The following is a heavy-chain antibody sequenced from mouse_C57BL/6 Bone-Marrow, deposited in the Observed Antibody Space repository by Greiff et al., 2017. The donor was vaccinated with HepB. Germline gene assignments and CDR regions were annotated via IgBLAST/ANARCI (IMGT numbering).Heavy chain of an antibody. CDR1: GFTFSSYA. D-gene: IGHD2-4*01. Sequence: EVKLEESGEGLVKPGGSLKLSCAASGFTFSSYAMSWVRQTPEKRLEWVAYISSGGDYIYYADPVKGRFTISRDNARNTLYLQMSSLKSEDTAMYYCTRGIYYDLFDYWGQGTTLTVSS. V-gene: IGHV5S21*01. CDR3: TRGIYYDLFDY. J-gene: IGHJ2*01. CDR2: ISSGGDYI.